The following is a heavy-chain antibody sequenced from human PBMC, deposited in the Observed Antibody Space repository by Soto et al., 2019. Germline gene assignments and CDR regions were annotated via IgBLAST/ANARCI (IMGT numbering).Heavy chain of an antibody. CDR3: TRALAAAGSAEYFQL. CDR2: ISVYNGNT. CDR1: GYTFTSYG. Sequence: ASVKVSCKSSGYTFTSYGIAWVRQAPGQGLEWMGWISVYNGNTKYAEKLQGRVTMTTDTSTSTAYMELRSLRSDDTAVYYCTRALAAAGSAEYFQLWGQGTLVTVSS. D-gene: IGHD6-13*01. J-gene: IGHJ1*01. V-gene: IGHV1-18*04.